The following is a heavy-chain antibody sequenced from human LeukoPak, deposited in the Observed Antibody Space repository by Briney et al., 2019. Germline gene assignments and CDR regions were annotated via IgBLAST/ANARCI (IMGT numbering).Heavy chain of an antibody. CDR3: AREGTMVRGVMNHFDY. CDR1: VDSVSSNNAA. Sequence: SQTLSLTCAISVDSVSSNNAAWNWIRQSPSRGLEWLGRTLYRSKWYNDYAVSVKGRITISPDTSKNQFSLQLNSVTPEDTAVYYCAREGTMVRGVMNHFDYWGQGTLVAVSS. D-gene: IGHD3-10*01. J-gene: IGHJ4*02. V-gene: IGHV6-1*01. CDR2: TLYRSKWYN.